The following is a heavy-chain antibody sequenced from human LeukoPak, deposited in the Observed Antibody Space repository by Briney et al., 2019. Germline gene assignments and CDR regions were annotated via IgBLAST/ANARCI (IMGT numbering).Heavy chain of an antibody. Sequence: GGSLRLPCAASGFTFSSYAMHWVRQAPGKGLEWVAVISYDGSNKYYADSVKGRFTISRDDSKNTLYLRMNSLRAEDTAVYYCARAGYCSSTSCYSYYFDYWGQGTLVTVSS. J-gene: IGHJ4*02. CDR3: ARAGYCSSTSCYSYYFDY. D-gene: IGHD2-2*01. CDR2: ISYDGSNK. CDR1: GFTFSSYA. V-gene: IGHV3-30*04.